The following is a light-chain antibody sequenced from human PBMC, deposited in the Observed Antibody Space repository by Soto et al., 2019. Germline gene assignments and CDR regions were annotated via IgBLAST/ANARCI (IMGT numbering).Light chain of an antibody. V-gene: IGLV2-23*02. CDR2: RVT. CDR3: CSYARSSIWV. Sequence: QSALTQPASVSGSPGQSITISCTGTSSDVGNYNLVSWYQQYPGKAPKLMIYRVTERPSGVSNRFSASKSGNTASLTISGLQAEDEADYYCCSYARSSIWVFGGGTKLTVL. J-gene: IGLJ3*02. CDR1: SSDVGNYNL.